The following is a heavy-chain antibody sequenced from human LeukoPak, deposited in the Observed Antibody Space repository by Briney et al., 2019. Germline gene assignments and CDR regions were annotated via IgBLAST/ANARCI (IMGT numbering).Heavy chain of an antibody. V-gene: IGHV5-51*01. CDR3: ARHAKSAYYYGMDV. D-gene: IGHD4/OR15-4a*01. CDR1: GYSFNNYW. CDR2: IYPGDSDT. J-gene: IGHJ6*02. Sequence: GESLKISCKGAGYSFNNYWIGWVRQMPGRGLEWMGIIYPGDSDTRYSPSFQGQVTIPADKSISTAYLQWSSLKASDTAMYYCARHAKSAYYYGMDVWGQGTTVTVSS.